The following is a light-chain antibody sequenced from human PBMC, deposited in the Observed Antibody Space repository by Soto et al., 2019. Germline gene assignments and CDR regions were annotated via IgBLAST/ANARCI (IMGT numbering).Light chain of an antibody. CDR3: QTLVTGIHI. CDR2: LNSDGSH. CDR1: SGHSNYA. V-gene: IGLV4-69*01. J-gene: IGLJ2*01. Sequence: QLVLTQSPSASASLGASVKLTCTLSSGHSNYAIAWHQQQPEKGPRFLMTLNSDGSHSKWDGIPDRFSGSSSGAERYLTISTLQSEDEDDYYCQTLVTGIHIFGGGTKLTVL.